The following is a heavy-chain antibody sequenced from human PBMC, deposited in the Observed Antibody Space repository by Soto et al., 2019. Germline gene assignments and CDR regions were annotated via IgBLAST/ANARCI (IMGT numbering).Heavy chain of an antibody. J-gene: IGHJ6*03. Sequence: ASETLSLTCAVSSGSISSSNWWSWVRQPPGKGLEWIGEIYHSGSTNYNPSLKSRVTISVDKSKNQFSLKLSSVTAADTAVYYCASVVGGSKRPRYMDVWGKGTTVTVSS. CDR2: IYHSGST. CDR3: ASVVGGSKRPRYMDV. CDR1: SGSISSSNW. D-gene: IGHD2-15*01. V-gene: IGHV4-4*02.